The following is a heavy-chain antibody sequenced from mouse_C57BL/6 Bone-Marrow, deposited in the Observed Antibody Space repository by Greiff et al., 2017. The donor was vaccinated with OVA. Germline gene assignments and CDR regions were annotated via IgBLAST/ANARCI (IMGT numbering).Heavy chain of an antibody. CDR2: INPGSGGT. V-gene: IGHV1-54*01. Sequence: VQVVESGAELVRPGTSVKVSCKASGYAFTNYLIEWVKQRPGQGLEWIGVINPGSGGTNYNEKFKGKATLTADKSSSTAYMQLSSLTSEDSAVYFCARGGYYYDYDWFAYWGQGTLVTVSA. J-gene: IGHJ3*01. CDR3: ARGGYYYDYDWFAY. D-gene: IGHD2-4*01. CDR1: GYAFTNYL.